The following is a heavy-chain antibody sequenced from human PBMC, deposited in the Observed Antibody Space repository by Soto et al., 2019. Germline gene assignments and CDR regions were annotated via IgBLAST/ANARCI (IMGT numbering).Heavy chain of an antibody. CDR2: IYYSGST. Sequence: QLQLQESGPGLVKPSETLSLTCTVSGGSISSSSYYWGWIRQPPGKGLEWIGSIYYSGSTYYNPSLRSRVTLSVDTSQNQFSLKLSSVTAADTAVYYCASLSSGWYAYYYYGMDVWGQGTTVTVSS. CDR3: ASLSSGWYAYYYYGMDV. V-gene: IGHV4-39*01. J-gene: IGHJ6*02. D-gene: IGHD6-19*01. CDR1: GGSISSSSYY.